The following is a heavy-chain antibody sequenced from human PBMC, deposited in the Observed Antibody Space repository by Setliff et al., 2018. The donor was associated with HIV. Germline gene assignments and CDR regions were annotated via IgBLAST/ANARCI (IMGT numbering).Heavy chain of an antibody. J-gene: IGHJ4*02. CDR3: ARQRPPGYSSPYTIEY. CDR1: GYSFTSYW. D-gene: IGHD6-13*01. CDR2: IDPGDSDT. V-gene: IGHV5-51*01. Sequence: GESLKISCKGSGYSFTSYWIGWVRQMPGKGLEWMGIIDPGDSDTRYTPSYQGRIIMSIDRFRSTAYLQWRSLTPSDSALYYCARQRPPGYSSPYTIEYWGQGTLVTVS.